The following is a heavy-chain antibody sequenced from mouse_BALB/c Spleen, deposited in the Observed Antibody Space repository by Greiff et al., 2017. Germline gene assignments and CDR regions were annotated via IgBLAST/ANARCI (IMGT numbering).Heavy chain of an antibody. V-gene: IGHV1-63*02. CDR3: ARRGGYDGGFAY. CDR2: IYPGGGYT. D-gene: IGHD2-2*01. CDR1: GYTFTNYW. Sequence: VQLQESGAELVRPGTSVKISCKASGYTFTNYWLGWVKQRPGHGLEWIGDIYPGGGYTNYNEKFKGKATLTADTSSSTAYMQLSSLTSEDSAVYFCARRGGYDGGFAYWGQGTLVTVSA. J-gene: IGHJ3*01.